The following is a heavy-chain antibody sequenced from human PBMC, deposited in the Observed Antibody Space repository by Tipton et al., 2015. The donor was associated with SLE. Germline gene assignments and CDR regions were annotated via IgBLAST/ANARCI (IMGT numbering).Heavy chain of an antibody. CDR1: GGSMSSYF. D-gene: IGHD4-11*01. CDR2: VSSRGIT. J-gene: IGHJ6*03. Sequence: TLSLTCTVSGGSMSSYFWSWIRQPPGKGLEWIGYVSSRGITDYNPSLKSRVTVSIDPSKNQVSLKLNSVTAADTAVYYCARLCTTTSCFNSYYYYMDVWGNGAAVTVSS. CDR3: ARLCTTTSCFNSYYYYMDV. V-gene: IGHV4-59*08.